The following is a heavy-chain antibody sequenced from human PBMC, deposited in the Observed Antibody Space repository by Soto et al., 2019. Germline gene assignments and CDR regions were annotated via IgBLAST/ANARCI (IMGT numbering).Heavy chain of an antibody. Sequence: PGESLKISCKGSGYSFTKYWIIWVRQVPGKGLEWMGRIDTSYSYSHYSPSFQGHVTISVDKSISTGYLQWSSLKASDTAMYYCARYCSSSSCSQLYGMDVWGQGTTVTVSS. J-gene: IGHJ6*02. CDR3: ARYCSSSSCSQLYGMDV. D-gene: IGHD2-2*01. CDR2: IDTSYSYS. CDR1: GYSFTKYW. V-gene: IGHV5-10-1*01.